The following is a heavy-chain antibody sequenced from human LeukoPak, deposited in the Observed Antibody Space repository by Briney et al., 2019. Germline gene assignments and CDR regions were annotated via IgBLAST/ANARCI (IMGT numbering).Heavy chain of an antibody. Sequence: KSSETLSLTCTVSGGSISSGDYYWSWIRQPPGKGLEWIGYIYYSGSTYYNPSLKSRVTISVDTSKNQFSLKLSSVTAADTAVYYCARGGSGRYYYDSSGLYWGQGTLVTVSS. V-gene: IGHV4-30-4*01. CDR2: IYYSGST. D-gene: IGHD3-22*01. CDR3: ARGGSGRYYYDSSGLY. J-gene: IGHJ4*02. CDR1: GGSISSGDYY.